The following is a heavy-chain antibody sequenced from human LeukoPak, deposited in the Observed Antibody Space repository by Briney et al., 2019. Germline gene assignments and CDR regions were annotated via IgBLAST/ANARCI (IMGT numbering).Heavy chain of an antibody. D-gene: IGHD6-13*01. CDR2: ISISGGST. CDR1: GVTFNSYA. V-gene: IGHV3-23*01. J-gene: IGHJ1*01. CDR3: AKAEGSSTWYRGEYFQH. Sequence: PGGSLRLSCVASGVTFNSYAMSWVRQAPGKGLEWVSSISISGGSTYYTDSVKGRFTISRDNSKNTLYLQMASLRAEDTAIYYCAKAEGSSTWYRGEYFQHWGQGTLVTVSS.